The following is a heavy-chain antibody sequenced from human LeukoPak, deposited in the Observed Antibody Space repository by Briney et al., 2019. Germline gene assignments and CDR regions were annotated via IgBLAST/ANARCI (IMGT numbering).Heavy chain of an antibody. CDR3: AASLYYYDSSGYAY. Sequence: GASVKVSCNASGGTFSSYAISWVRQAPGQGLEWMERIIPILGIANYAQKFQGRVTITADKSTSTAYMELSSLRSEDTAVYYCAASLYYYDSSGYAYRGQGTLVTVSS. CDR2: IIPILGIA. CDR1: GGTFSSYA. D-gene: IGHD3-22*01. V-gene: IGHV1-69*04. J-gene: IGHJ4*02.